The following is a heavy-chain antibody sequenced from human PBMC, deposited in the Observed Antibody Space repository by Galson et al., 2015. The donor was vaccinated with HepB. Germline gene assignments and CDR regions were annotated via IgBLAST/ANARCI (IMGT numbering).Heavy chain of an antibody. CDR3: ARESNDDYLPDAFDI. V-gene: IGHV3-13*04. CDR2: IGTAGDT. D-gene: IGHD4-17*01. CDR1: GFTFSSYD. J-gene: IGHJ3*02. Sequence: LRLSCAASGFTFSSYDMHWVRQITGKGLEWVSGIGTAGDTYYPGSVKGRFTISGEDAKNSLYLQMNSLRAGDTAVYYCARESNDDYLPDAFDIWGQGTMVTVSS.